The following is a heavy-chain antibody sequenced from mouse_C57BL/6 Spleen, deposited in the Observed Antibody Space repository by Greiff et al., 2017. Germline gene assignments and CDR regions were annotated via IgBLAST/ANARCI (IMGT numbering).Heavy chain of an antibody. CDR2: IDPEDGDT. D-gene: IGHD1-1*01. CDR3: TTSTVVARYFDV. J-gene: IGHJ1*03. V-gene: IGHV14-1*01. CDR1: GFNIKDYY. Sequence: EVKLQQSGAELVRPGASVKLSCTASGFNIKDYYMHWVKQRPEQGLEWIGRIDPEDGDTEYAPKFQGKATMTADTSSNTAYLQLSSLTSEDTAVYYCTTSTVVARYFDVWGTGTTVTVSS.